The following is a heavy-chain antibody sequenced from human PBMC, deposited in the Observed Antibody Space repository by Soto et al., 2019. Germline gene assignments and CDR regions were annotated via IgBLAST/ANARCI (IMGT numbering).Heavy chain of an antibody. CDR3: ASNADTSMVDRWFDP. J-gene: IGHJ5*02. D-gene: IGHD5-18*01. CDR1: GFTFSIYS. CDR2: INSNGGIK. Sequence: EVQLVESGGGLAQPGGSLRLSCGASGFTFSIYSMNWVRQAPGKGLEWVSHINSNGGIKNYADSVKGRFTISRDNAKNSLYLQMNSLRDEDTAVYYCASNADTSMVDRWFDPWGQGTLVTVSS. V-gene: IGHV3-48*02.